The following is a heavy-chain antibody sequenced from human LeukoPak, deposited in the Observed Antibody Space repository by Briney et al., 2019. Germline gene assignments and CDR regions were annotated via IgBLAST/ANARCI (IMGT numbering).Heavy chain of an antibody. Sequence: GGSLRLSCAASGFTFSSYWMTWVRQAPGQGLEWVANIKEDGSAKYHVDSVKGRFTVSRDNAKNSLYLQMNSLRVEDTAVYYCTRDTGCSGGACYSFYDYWGQGTLVTVSS. J-gene: IGHJ4*02. V-gene: IGHV3-7*01. D-gene: IGHD2-21*01. CDR2: IKEDGSAK. CDR1: GFTFSSYW. CDR3: TRDTGCSGGACYSFYDY.